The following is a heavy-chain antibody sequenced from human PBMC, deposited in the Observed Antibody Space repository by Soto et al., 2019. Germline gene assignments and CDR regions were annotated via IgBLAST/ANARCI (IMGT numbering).Heavy chain of an antibody. CDR2: MSHSGGT. V-gene: IGHV4-34*01. CDR3: ARVERGTATTVVDAFDI. Sequence: QVQLQQWGAGLLKPSETLSLTCAVYGGSVNSGNYYWSWIRQPPGKGLEWIGEMSHSGGTHFNPSLKSRVTISGDTSKNQFSLKMSSVTAADTALYYWARVERGTATTVVDAFDIWGQGTLVTVSS. D-gene: IGHD1-1*01. CDR1: GGSVNSGNYY. J-gene: IGHJ3*02.